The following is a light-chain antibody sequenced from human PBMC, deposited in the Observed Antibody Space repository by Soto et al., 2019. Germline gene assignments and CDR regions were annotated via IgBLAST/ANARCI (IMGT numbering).Light chain of an antibody. J-gene: IGKJ4*01. V-gene: IGKV1-5*03. CDR3: QQYNTNSRT. CDR1: QSISTW. CDR2: KAS. Sequence: DIEMTQSPSTLYASVGDRVTITCRASQSISTWLAWYQHKPGKAPKLLIYKASSLEGGVPSRFSGSGSGTEFTLTISSLQPDDFATYYCQQYNTNSRTFGRGTKVETK.